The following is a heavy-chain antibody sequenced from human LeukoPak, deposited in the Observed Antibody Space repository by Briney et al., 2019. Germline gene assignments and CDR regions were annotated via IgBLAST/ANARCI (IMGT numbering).Heavy chain of an antibody. Sequence: PSETLSLTCSVSGGSISSGDYYWSWIRQPPGKGLEWIGYIYYSGSTYYNPSLKSRVTISVDTSKNQFSLKLSSVTAADTAVYYCARDQDSSGYIFDYWGQGTLVTVSS. V-gene: IGHV4-30-4*08. CDR3: ARDQDSSGYIFDY. J-gene: IGHJ4*02. CDR2: IYYSGST. D-gene: IGHD3-22*01. CDR1: GGSISSGDYY.